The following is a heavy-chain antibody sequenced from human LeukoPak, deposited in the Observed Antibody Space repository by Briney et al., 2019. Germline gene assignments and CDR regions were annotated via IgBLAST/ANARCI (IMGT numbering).Heavy chain of an antibody. V-gene: IGHV1-2*02. CDR2: INPNSGGT. J-gene: IGHJ4*02. CDR3: ARVYYDILTGIYYFDY. D-gene: IGHD3-9*01. CDR1: GYTFTGYY. Sequence: ASVKVSCKASGYTFTGYYMHWVRQAPGQGLEWMGWINPNSGGTNYAQKFQGRVTMTRDTSISTAYMELSRLGSDDTAVYYCARVYYDILTGIYYFDYWGQGTLVTVSS.